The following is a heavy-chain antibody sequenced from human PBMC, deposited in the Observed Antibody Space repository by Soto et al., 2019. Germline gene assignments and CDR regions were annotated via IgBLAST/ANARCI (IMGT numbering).Heavy chain of an antibody. Sequence: SVKVSCKASGGTFSNYAVSWVRQAPGQGLEWMGGIIPIFGTTNYPQKSQGRVTITADEPTSTSYMELGSLRSEDTAVYFCVARRYCSHGTCPDYFAYWGQGTLVTVSS. CDR2: IIPIFGTT. D-gene: IGHD2-15*01. J-gene: IGHJ4*02. V-gene: IGHV1-69*13. CDR3: VARRYCSHGTCPDYFAY. CDR1: GGTFSNYA.